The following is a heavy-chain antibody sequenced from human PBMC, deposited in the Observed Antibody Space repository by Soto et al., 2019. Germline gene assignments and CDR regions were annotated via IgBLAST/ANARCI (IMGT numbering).Heavy chain of an antibody. J-gene: IGHJ6*02. CDR1: GASVSSNSAA. CDR2: TYYRSKWYN. Sequence: SQTLSLTCAISGASVSSNSAAWNWIRQSPSRGLEWLGRTYYRSKWYNEYAVCVRSRITINPDTSKNQFSLQLNSVTAADTAVYYCARGGAGVVVAATLDYYYYCMEGWRRGTTVNV. CDR3: ARGGAGVVVAATLDYYYYCMEG. D-gene: IGHD2-15*01. V-gene: IGHV6-1*01.